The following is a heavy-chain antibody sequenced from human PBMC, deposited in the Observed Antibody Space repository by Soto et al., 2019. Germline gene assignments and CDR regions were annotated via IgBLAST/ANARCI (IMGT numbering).Heavy chain of an antibody. CDR2: IYHSGST. CDR3: ARDRKRAATYYDFWSGLKPYYYYYGMDV. D-gene: IGHD3-3*01. CDR1: GYSISSGYY. Sequence: SETLSLTCAVSGYSISSGYYWGWIRQPPGKGLEWIGSIYHSGSTYYNPSLKSRVTISVDTSKNQFSLKLSSVTAADPAVYYCARDRKRAATYYDFWSGLKPYYYYYGMDVWGQGTTVTVSS. V-gene: IGHV4-38-2*01. J-gene: IGHJ6*02.